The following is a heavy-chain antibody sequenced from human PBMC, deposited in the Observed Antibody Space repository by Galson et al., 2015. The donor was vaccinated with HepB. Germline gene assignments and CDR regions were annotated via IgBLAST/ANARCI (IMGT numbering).Heavy chain of an antibody. D-gene: IGHD3-9*01. J-gene: IGHJ4*02. Sequence: SLRLSCAASGFIISTYWMHWVRHVPGKGLVWVSRVNRDGSSTMYADSVKGRFTISRDNAKNTFYLQMDSLRVEDTAVYYCARETSLTGAHYFDYLGQGALVTVSS. V-gene: IGHV3-74*03. CDR1: GFIISTYW. CDR3: ARETSLTGAHYFDY. CDR2: VNRDGSST.